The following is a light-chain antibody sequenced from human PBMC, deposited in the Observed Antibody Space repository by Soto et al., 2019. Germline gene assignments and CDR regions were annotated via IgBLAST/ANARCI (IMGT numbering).Light chain of an antibody. V-gene: IGKV3-15*01. J-gene: IGKJ1*01. Sequence: EVVVTQSPATLSVSPGERATLSCRASQSVTTNMAWYQQKPGQAPRLLIYGASTRATGIPARFSGSGSGKDFTLTIRSLQSEDFAVYYCQQYNNWPPWTLGQGTNVDIK. CDR3: QQYNNWPPWT. CDR1: QSVTTN. CDR2: GAS.